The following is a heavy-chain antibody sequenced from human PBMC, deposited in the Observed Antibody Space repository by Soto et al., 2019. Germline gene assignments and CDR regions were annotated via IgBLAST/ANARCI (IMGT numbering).Heavy chain of an antibody. Sequence: QVQLVQSGAEVKKPGSSVKVSCKASGGTFSTYTIIWVRQAPGQGLEWMGRIIPMLDITNNAQRFQGRVTITADKSMSTAYLELSSLRSEDTAVYYCTLGSWSAETFDIWGRGTMVTVSS. CDR3: TLGSWSAETFDI. J-gene: IGHJ3*02. D-gene: IGHD6-13*01. V-gene: IGHV1-69*02. CDR2: IIPMLDIT. CDR1: GGTFSTYT.